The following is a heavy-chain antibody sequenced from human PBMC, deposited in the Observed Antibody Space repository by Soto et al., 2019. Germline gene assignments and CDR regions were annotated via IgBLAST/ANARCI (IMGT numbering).Heavy chain of an antibody. CDR3: ASGGAAGAFFDY. V-gene: IGHV1-2*02. Sequence: VASVKVSCKASGYTFTGYYVHWVRQAPGQGLEWMGWINPNSGDTNYAQKFQGRVTMTRDTSISTAYMELSRLRSDDTAMYYCASGGAAGAFFDYWGQGALVTVSS. CDR1: GYTFTGYY. D-gene: IGHD3-10*01. J-gene: IGHJ4*02. CDR2: INPNSGDT.